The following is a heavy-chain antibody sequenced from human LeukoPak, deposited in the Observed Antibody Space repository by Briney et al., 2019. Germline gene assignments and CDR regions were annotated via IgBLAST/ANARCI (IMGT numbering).Heavy chain of an antibody. J-gene: IGHJ6*02. CDR2: ISYGGSNK. D-gene: IGHD4-11*01. CDR1: GFTFSSYA. CDR3: ARDLTVTDYYYYGMDV. V-gene: IGHV3-30-3*01. Sequence: GGSLRLSCAASGFTFSSYAMHWVCQAPGKGLEWVAVISYGGSNKYYADAVKGRFTISRDNSKNTLYLQMNSLRAEDTAVYYCARDLTVTDYYYYGMDVWGQGTTVTVSS.